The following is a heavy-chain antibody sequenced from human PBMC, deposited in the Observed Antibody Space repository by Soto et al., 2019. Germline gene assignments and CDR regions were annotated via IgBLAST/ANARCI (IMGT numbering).Heavy chain of an antibody. CDR3: AKDSLLLTGNPTSDY. V-gene: IGHV3-23*01. CDR2: ISGSGGST. J-gene: IGHJ4*02. Sequence: GSLRLSCAASGFTFSSYAMSWVRQAPGKGLEWVSAISGSGGSTYYADSVKGRFTISRDNSKNTLYLQMNSLRAEDTAVYYCAKDSLLLTGNPTSDYWGQGTLVTVSS. CDR1: GFTFSSYA. D-gene: IGHD3-9*01.